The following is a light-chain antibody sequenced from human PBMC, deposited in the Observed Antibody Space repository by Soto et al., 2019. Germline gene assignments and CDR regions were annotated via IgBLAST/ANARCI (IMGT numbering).Light chain of an antibody. CDR3: SSHANSRV. J-gene: IGLJ3*02. Sequence: QSALTQPASVSGSPGQSITISCTGTNSDIGDYKYISWYQHHPGRAPKLILYDVSDRPSGVSNRFSGSKSGNTASLTISGHQAAGEADYSYSSHANSRVFGGGTKLTVL. CDR2: DVS. V-gene: IGLV2-14*03. CDR1: NSDIGDYKY.